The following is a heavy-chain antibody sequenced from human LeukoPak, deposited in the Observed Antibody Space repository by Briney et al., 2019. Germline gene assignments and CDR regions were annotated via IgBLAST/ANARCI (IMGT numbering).Heavy chain of an antibody. D-gene: IGHD5-18*01. CDR3: ARTAVDTFYYMDV. J-gene: IGHJ6*03. CDR1: GYSISNGYY. Sequence: PSETLSLTCTVSGYSISNGYYWAWIRQPPGKGLEWIGYIYYSGSTNYNASLKSRVTISVDTSKNQFSLKLSSVTAADTAVYYCARTAVDTFYYMDVWGKGTTVTVSS. CDR2: IYYSGST. V-gene: IGHV4-38-2*02.